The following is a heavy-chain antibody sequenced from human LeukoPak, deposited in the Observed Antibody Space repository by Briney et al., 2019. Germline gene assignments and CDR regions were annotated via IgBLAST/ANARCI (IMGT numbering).Heavy chain of an antibody. CDR2: INHRGST. Sequence: SETLSLTCAVYGGSFTTYYWSWLRQPPGKGLEWIGEINHRGSTNYNPSLKSRVTISVDTSKNQFSLKLSSVTAADTAVYYCARYPAAGTTLYYFDYWGQGTLVTVSS. CDR1: GGSFTTYY. J-gene: IGHJ4*02. D-gene: IGHD6-13*01. V-gene: IGHV4-34*01. CDR3: ARYPAAGTTLYYFDY.